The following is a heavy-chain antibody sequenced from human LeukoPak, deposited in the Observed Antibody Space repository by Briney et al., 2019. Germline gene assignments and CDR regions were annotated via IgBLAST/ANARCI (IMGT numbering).Heavy chain of an antibody. D-gene: IGHD6-13*01. CDR3: ARGEGSSWYQYYYYYGMDV. V-gene: IGHV1-46*01. J-gene: IGHJ6*02. CDR2: INPSGGST. Sequence: ASVKVSCKASGYTFTSYYMHWVRQAPGQGLEWMGIINPSGGSTSYAQKFQGRATMTRDTSTSTVYMELSSLRSEDTAVYYCARGEGSSWYQYYYYYGMDVWGQGTTVTVSS. CDR1: GYTFTSYY.